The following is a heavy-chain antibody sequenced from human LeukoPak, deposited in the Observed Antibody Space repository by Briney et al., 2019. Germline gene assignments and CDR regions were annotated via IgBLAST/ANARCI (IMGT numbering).Heavy chain of an antibody. Sequence: GGSLRLSCAASGFTFSSYAMSWVRQAPGKGLEWVSAISGSGGSTYYADSVKGRFTISRDNSKNTLYLQMNSLRAEDMAVYYCAKDWYGGQEPYYFDYWGQGTLVTVSS. D-gene: IGHD4-23*01. J-gene: IGHJ4*02. V-gene: IGHV3-23*01. CDR3: AKDWYGGQEPYYFDY. CDR1: GFTFSSYA. CDR2: ISGSGGST.